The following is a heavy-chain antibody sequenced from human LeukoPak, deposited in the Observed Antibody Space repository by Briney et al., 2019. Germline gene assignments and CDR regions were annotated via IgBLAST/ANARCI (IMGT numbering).Heavy chain of an antibody. D-gene: IGHD3-22*01. Sequence: GASVKVCCKSSGYTFTSYGISWVRQAPGQGLEWMGWISAYNGNTNYAQKLQGRVTMTTDTSTSTAYMELRSLRSDDTAVYYCARTYYHDSSGYRYMDVWGKGTTVTVSS. CDR3: ARTYYHDSSGYRYMDV. CDR1: GYTFTSYG. CDR2: ISAYNGNT. V-gene: IGHV1-18*01. J-gene: IGHJ6*03.